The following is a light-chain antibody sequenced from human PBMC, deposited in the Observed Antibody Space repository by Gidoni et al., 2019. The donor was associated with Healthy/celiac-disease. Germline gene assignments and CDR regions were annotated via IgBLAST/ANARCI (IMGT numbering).Light chain of an antibody. CDR1: QSVSSN. CDR2: GAS. J-gene: IGKJ5*01. V-gene: IGKV3-15*01. Sequence: EIVMTQSPATQSVSPGERATLSCRPSQSVSSNSAWYQQKPGQAPRHLIYGASTRATGIPARFSGSGSGTEFTLTISSLQSEDFAVYYCQQYNNWPPLTFGQGTRLEIK. CDR3: QQYNNWPPLT.